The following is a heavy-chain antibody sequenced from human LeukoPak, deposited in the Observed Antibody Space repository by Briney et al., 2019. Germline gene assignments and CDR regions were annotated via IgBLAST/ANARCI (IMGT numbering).Heavy chain of an antibody. CDR3: ARAKRITMILVATGWFDP. Sequence: SQTLSLTCTASGDPISSGDYYWSWIRQHPGKGLEWIGYIYYSGSTYYNPSLKSRVTISVDTSKNQFSLKLSSVTAADTAVYYCARAKRITMILVATGWFDPWGQGTLVTVSS. CDR1: GDPISSGDYY. V-gene: IGHV4-31*03. CDR2: IYYSGST. J-gene: IGHJ5*02. D-gene: IGHD3-22*01.